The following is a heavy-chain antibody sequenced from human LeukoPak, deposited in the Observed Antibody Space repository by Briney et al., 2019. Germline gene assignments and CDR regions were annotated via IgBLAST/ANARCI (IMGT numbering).Heavy chain of an antibody. Sequence: PGGSLRLSCAASGFTFSSYGMHWVRQAPGKGLEWVAVIWYDGSNKYYADSVKGRFTISRDNSKNTLYLQVNSLRAEDTAVYYCARVETMVRGVIKAHYYYYYGMDVWGKGTTVTVSS. CDR2: IWYDGSNK. CDR3: ARVETMVRGVIKAHYYYYYGMDV. D-gene: IGHD3-10*01. J-gene: IGHJ6*04. V-gene: IGHV3-33*01. CDR1: GFTFSSYG.